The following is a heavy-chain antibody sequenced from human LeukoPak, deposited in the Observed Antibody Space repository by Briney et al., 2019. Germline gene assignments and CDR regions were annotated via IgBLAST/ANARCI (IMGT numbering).Heavy chain of an antibody. D-gene: IGHD1-26*01. V-gene: IGHV1-18*01. CDR3: ARSGRGTYYYFDL. J-gene: IGHJ4*02. Sequence: ASVKVSCNASSYTFTRYGISWVRQAPGQGLEWMGEISGYNGNTNYAQKFQGRVSMTADTSTSTAYMELRSLRSDDTAVYYCARSGRGTYYYFDLWGQGTLVTVSS. CDR1: SYTFTRYG. CDR2: ISGYNGNT.